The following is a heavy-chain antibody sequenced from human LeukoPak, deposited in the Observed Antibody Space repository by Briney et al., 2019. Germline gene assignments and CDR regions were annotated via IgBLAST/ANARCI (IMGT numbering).Heavy chain of an antibody. V-gene: IGHV3-7*01. CDR3: AREGVNIVVVPAAPDYYYYYMDV. Sequence: GGSLRLSCAASGFTFSSYWMSWVRQAPGKGLEWVANIKQDGSEKYYVDSVKGRFTISRDNAKNSLYLQMNSLRAEDTAVYYCAREGVNIVVVPAAPDYYYYYMDVWGKGTTVTVSS. D-gene: IGHD2-2*01. CDR1: GFTFSSYW. CDR2: IKQDGSEK. J-gene: IGHJ6*03.